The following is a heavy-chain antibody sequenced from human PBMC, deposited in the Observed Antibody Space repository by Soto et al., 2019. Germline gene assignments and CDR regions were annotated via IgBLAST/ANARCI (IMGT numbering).Heavy chain of an antibody. CDR3: ARDLDGSSPPNFDY. Sequence: ASVKVSCKASGGTFSSYAISWVRQAPGQGLEWMGGIIPIFGTANYAQKFQGRVTITADESTSTAYMELSSLRSEDTAVYYCARDLDGSSPPNFDYWGQGTLVTVSS. CDR1: GGTFSSYA. J-gene: IGHJ4*02. CDR2: IIPIFGTA. D-gene: IGHD6-13*01. V-gene: IGHV1-69*13.